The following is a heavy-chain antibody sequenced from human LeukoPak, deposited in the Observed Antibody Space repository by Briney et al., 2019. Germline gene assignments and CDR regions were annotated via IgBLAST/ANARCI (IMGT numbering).Heavy chain of an antibody. CDR2: IKQDGSEK. D-gene: IGHD3-10*01. CDR1: GFTFTNYW. J-gene: IGHJ4*02. Sequence: GGSLRLSCAASGFTFTNYWMSWVRQAPGKGLEWVANIKQDGSEKYYVDSVKGRFTISRDNAKKSLYLQMNSLRAEDTAVYYCAASGSYMPNDYWGQGTLVTVSS. V-gene: IGHV3-7*01. CDR3: AASGSYMPNDY.